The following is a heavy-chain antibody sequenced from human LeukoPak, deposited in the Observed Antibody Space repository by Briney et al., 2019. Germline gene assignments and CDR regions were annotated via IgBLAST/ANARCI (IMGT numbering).Heavy chain of an antibody. Sequence: ASVKVSCKASGYTFTSYGISWVRQAPGQGLEWMGWINPNSGGTNYAQKFQGWVTMTRDTSISTAYMELSRLRSDDTAVYYCARDIRFLASSPAPYGMDVWGQGTTVTVSS. V-gene: IGHV1-2*04. D-gene: IGHD3-3*01. CDR1: GYTFTSYG. J-gene: IGHJ6*02. CDR2: INPNSGGT. CDR3: ARDIRFLASSPAPYGMDV.